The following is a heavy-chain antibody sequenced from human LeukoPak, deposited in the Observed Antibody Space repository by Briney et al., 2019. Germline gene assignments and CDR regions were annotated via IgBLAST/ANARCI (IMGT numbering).Heavy chain of an antibody. CDR2: INEDETER. V-gene: IGHV3-7*01. D-gene: IGHD3-3*01. CDR1: GFTFSNYW. Sequence: GGSLRLSCVASGFTFSNYWMSWLRQTPGKGLECVANINEDETERYCVASVEGRFTVSRDNGKNSLYLQMNDLRAEDSAVFYCARARTATYNVFADFWGQGTLVTVSS. J-gene: IGHJ4*02. CDR3: ARARTATYNVFADF.